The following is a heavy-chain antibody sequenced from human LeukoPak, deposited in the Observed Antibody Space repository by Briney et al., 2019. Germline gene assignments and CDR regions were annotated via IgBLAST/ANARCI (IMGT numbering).Heavy chain of an antibody. V-gene: IGHV3-48*03. D-gene: IGHD2-21*02. J-gene: IGHJ6*04. CDR3: ARQIAVVAAFFMGV. CDR2: ISSSGDTI. CDR1: GFTFIDYE. Sequence: PGGSLRLSCAASGFTFIDYEMNWVRQAPGKGLEWVSYISSSGDTIHYSDSVKGRFTISRDNVKNLVSLQLNRLRAEDTAVYYCARQIAVVAAFFMGVWGKGTTVTVST.